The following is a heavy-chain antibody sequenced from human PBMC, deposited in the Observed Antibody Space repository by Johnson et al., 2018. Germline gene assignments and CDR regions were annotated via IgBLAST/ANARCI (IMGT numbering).Heavy chain of an antibody. CDR1: GFTVDDYT. CDR3: VKEGGGVKEPSFQH. J-gene: IGHJ1*01. Sequence: VQLVESGGVVGEPGGSLRLSCAASGFTVDDYTMHWVRQTPGKGLERVSFITWDGGVTHYADFVKGRFSISRDNSKKSLSLQMNSLKTEDTALYYCVKEGGGVKEPSFQHWGQGTLVIVSS. CDR2: ITWDGGVT. D-gene: IGHD4-23*01. V-gene: IGHV3-43*01.